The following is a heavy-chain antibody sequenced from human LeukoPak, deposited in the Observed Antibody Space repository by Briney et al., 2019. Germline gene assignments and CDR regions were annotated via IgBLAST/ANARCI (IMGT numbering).Heavy chain of an antibody. CDR3: AKVPIRKGIPYYFDY. CDR2: ISGSGGST. V-gene: IGHV3-23*01. J-gene: IGHJ4*02. D-gene: IGHD1-14*01. CDR1: GFTFSSYA. Sequence: PGGSLRLSCAASGFTFSSYAMSWVRQAPGKGLEWVSVISGSGGSTYYADSVKGRFTISRGNSKNTLYLQMNSLRAEDTAVYYCAKVPIRKGIPYYFDYWGQGTLVTVSS.